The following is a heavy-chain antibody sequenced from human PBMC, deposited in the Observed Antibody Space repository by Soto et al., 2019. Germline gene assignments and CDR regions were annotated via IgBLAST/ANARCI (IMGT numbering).Heavy chain of an antibody. CDR1: GFTFSSYS. CDR3: ARGSYYYDSSGYYEGDAFDI. J-gene: IGHJ3*02. Sequence: GGSLRLSCAASGFTFSSYSMNWVRQAPGKGLEWVSYISSSSSTIYYADSVKGRFTISRDNAKNSLYLQMNSLRDEDTAVYYCARGSYYYDSSGYYEGDAFDIWGQGTMVTVSS. CDR2: ISSSSSTI. D-gene: IGHD3-22*01. V-gene: IGHV3-48*02.